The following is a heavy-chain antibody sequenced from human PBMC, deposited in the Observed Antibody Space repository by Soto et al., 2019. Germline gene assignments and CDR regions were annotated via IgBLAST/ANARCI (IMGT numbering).Heavy chain of an antibody. CDR3: AATPEYSSSAGNWFDP. CDR1: GGSFSGYY. D-gene: IGHD6-6*01. V-gene: IGHV4-34*01. J-gene: IGHJ5*02. CDR2: INHSGST. Sequence: PSETLSLTCAVYGGSFSGYYWSWIRQPPGKGLEWIGEINHSGSTNYNPSLKSRVTISVDTSKNQFSLKLSSVTAADTAVYYCAATPEYSSSAGNWFDPWGQGTLVTVSS.